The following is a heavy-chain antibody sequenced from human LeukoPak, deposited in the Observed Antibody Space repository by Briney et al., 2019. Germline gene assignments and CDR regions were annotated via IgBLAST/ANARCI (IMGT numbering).Heavy chain of an antibody. J-gene: IGHJ6*03. Sequence: PSETLSLTCTVSGGSISSGSYYWSWIRQPAGKGLEWIGRIYTSGSTNYNPSLKSRVTISVDTSKNQFSLKLSSVTAADTAVYYCASSGYYYDSSSYYYYYMDVWGKGTTVTISS. V-gene: IGHV4-61*02. CDR1: GGSISSGSYY. CDR3: ASSGYYYDSSSYYYYYMDV. D-gene: IGHD3-22*01. CDR2: IYTSGST.